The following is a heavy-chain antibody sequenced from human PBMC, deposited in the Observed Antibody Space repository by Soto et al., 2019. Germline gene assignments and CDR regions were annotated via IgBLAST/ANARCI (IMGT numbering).Heavy chain of an antibody. V-gene: IGHV1-18*01. CDR2: IRAYNGNT. CDR3: ARGGPYYYDSSGYYYRLFDY. D-gene: IGHD3-22*01. CDR1: CYTLTSYG. Sequence: GGSGKVSCKASCYTLTSYGIFWVRQAPGQGLEWMGWIRAYNGNTNYAQKLQGRVTMTTDTSTSTAYMELRSLRSDDTAVYYCARGGPYYYDSSGYYYRLFDYWG. J-gene: IGHJ4*01.